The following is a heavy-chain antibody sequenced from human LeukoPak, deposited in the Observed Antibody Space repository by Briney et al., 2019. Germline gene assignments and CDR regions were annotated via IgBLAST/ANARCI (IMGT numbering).Heavy chain of an antibody. CDR2: ISYSGYN. V-gene: IGHV4-59*03. CDR3: AKIEQGGSGSPQYYYYYMDV. Sequence: SETLSLTCSVSGGSIRSYHWSWIRQSPGKGLEWIGYISYSGYNYYNPSLERRVTMSVDTSQNQFSLRLRSVTAADTAVYYCAKIEQGGSGSPQYYYYYMDVWGKGTTVTVSS. D-gene: IGHD3-10*01. CDR1: GGSIRSYH. J-gene: IGHJ6*03.